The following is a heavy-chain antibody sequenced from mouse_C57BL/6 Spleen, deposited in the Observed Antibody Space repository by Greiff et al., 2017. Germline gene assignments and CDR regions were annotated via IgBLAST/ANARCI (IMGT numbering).Heavy chain of an antibody. V-gene: IGHV2-5*01. D-gene: IGHD2-4*01. J-gene: IGHJ4*01. CDR1: GFSLTSYG. Sequence: QVQLQQSGPGLVQPSQSLSITCTVSGFSLTSYGVHWVRQSPGKGLEWLGVIWRGGSTDYNAAFMSRLSITKDNSKSQVFFKMNSLQADDTAIYYCAKKDDYDGGVNYYAMDYWGQGTSVTVSS. CDR2: IWRGGST. CDR3: AKKDDYDGGVNYYAMDY.